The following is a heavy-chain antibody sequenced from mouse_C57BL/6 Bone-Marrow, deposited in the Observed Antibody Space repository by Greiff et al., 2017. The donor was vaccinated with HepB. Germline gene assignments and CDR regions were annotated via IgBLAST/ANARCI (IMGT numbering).Heavy chain of an antibody. Sequence: QVQLKQSGAELVKPGASVKISCKASGYAFSSYWMNWVKQRPGKGLEWIGQIYPGDGDTNYNGKFKGKATLTADKSSRTAYMQLSSLTSADSAVYVCARGGYSNLYGFAYWGQGTLVTVSA. V-gene: IGHV1-80*01. J-gene: IGHJ3*01. CDR3: ARGGYSNLYGFAY. CDR1: GYAFSSYW. CDR2: IYPGDGDT. D-gene: IGHD2-5*01.